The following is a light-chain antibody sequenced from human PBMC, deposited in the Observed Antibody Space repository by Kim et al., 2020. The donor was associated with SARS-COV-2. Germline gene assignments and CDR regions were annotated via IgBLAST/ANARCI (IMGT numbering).Light chain of an antibody. V-gene: IGLV3-19*01. CDR1: SLRTYY. CDR3: KSRDSSADQGV. CDR2: DKN. J-gene: IGLJ3*02. Sequence: SSELTQDPAVSVALGQTVRITCQGDSLRTYYASWYQQKPGQAPILVIYDKNNRPSGIPDRFSGSTSGNTASLTITGAQAEDEADYYCKSRDSSADQGVFGGGTQLTVL.